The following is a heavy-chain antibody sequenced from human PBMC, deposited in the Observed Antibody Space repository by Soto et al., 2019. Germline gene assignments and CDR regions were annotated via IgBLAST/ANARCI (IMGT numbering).Heavy chain of an antibody. CDR3: AKGGGDSLRYGMDV. J-gene: IGHJ6*02. D-gene: IGHD2-21*02. CDR2: ISGSGGSI. CDR1: GFLFSSSA. V-gene: IGHV3-23*01. Sequence: PGGSLRLSCSASGFLFSSSAMNWVRQAPGEGLEWVSAISGSGGSIYYADSVKGRFTISRDNSKTTMYLQMDSLRAEDTAVYYCAKGGGDSLRYGMDVWGQGTTVTVSS.